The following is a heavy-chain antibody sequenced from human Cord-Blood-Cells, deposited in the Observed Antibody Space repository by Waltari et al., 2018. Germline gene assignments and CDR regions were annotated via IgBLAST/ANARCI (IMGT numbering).Heavy chain of an antibody. J-gene: IGHJ4*02. Sequence: EVRLVESGGGLVKPGGSLRLPCPATGSTFSSYTRTWVRRAPGKGLEWVSSISSSSSYIYYADSVKGRFTISRDNAKNSLYLQMNSLRAEDTAVYYCARDRYCSSTSCYDYWGQGTLVTVSS. V-gene: IGHV3-21*01. CDR1: GSTFSSYT. CDR3: ARDRYCSSTSCYDY. CDR2: ISSSSSYI. D-gene: IGHD2-2*01.